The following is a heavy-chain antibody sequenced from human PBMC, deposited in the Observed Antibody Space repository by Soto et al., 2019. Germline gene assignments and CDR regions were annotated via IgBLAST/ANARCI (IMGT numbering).Heavy chain of an antibody. CDR1: GFTFSSYG. V-gene: IGHV3-30*18. Sequence: QVQLVESGGGVVQPGRSLRLSCAASGFTFSSYGMHWVRQAPGKGLEWVAVISYDGSNKYYADSVKGRFTISRDNSKNTLYLQMNSLRAEDTAVYYCAKDLGGRYAPTPDYWGQGTLVTVSS. D-gene: IGHD3-16*01. CDR3: AKDLGGRYAPTPDY. J-gene: IGHJ4*02. CDR2: ISYDGSNK.